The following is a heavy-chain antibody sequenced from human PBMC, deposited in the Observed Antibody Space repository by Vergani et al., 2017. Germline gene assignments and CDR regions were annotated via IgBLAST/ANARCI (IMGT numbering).Heavy chain of an antibody. V-gene: IGHV1-69*06. D-gene: IGHD6-19*01. CDR3: ARDIGSSGWYLGSRVTYFDY. J-gene: IGHJ4*02. CDR1: GGTFSSYA. Sequence: QVQLVQSGAEVKKPGSSVKVSCKASGGTFSSYAISWVRQAPGQGLEWMGGIIPIFGTANYAQKFQGRVTITADKSTSTAYMELSSLRSEDTAVYYCARDIGSSGWYLGSRVTYFDYWGQGTLVTVSS. CDR2: IIPIFGTA.